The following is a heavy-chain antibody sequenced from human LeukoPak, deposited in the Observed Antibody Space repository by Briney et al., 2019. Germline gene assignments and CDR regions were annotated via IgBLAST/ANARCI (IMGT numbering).Heavy chain of an antibody. Sequence: SQTLSLTCTVSGGSISSGDYYWSWIRQPPGKGLEWIGYIYYSVSTYYNPSLKSRVTISVDTSKNQFSLKLSSVTAADTAVYYCAREWVTILHYMDVWGKGTTVTVSS. CDR1: GGSISSGDYY. CDR2: IYYSVST. D-gene: IGHD3-3*01. V-gene: IGHV4-30-4*08. CDR3: AREWVTILHYMDV. J-gene: IGHJ6*03.